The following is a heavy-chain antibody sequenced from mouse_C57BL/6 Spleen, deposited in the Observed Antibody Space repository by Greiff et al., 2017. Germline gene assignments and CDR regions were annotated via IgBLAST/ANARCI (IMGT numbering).Heavy chain of an antibody. V-gene: IGHV5-17*01. CDR3: AREVFAY. J-gene: IGHJ3*01. Sequence: EVQLVESGGGLVKPGGSLKLSCAASGFTFSDYGMHWVRQAPGKGLEWVAYISSGSSTIYYADTVKGRFTISRDNAKNTLFLQMTSLRSEDTAMYYCAREVFAYWGQGTLVTVSA. CDR1: GFTFSDYG. CDR2: ISSGSSTI.